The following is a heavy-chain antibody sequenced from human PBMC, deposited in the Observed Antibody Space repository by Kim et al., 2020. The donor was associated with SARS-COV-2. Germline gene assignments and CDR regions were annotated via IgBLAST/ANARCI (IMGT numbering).Heavy chain of an antibody. CDR2: IYSGGST. Sequence: GGSLRLSCAASGFTVSSNYMSWVRQAPGKGLEWVSVIYSGGSTYYADSVKGRFTISSDNSKNTLYLQMNSLRAEDTAVYYCASHYDILTGGNDYWGQGTLVTVSS. J-gene: IGHJ4*02. CDR3: ASHYDILTGGNDY. CDR1: GFTVSSNY. V-gene: IGHV3-53*01. D-gene: IGHD3-9*01.